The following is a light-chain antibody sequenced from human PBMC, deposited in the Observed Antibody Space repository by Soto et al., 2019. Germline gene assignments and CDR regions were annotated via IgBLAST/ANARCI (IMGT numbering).Light chain of an antibody. CDR2: GAS. V-gene: IGKV3-20*01. J-gene: IGKJ1*01. CDR1: QSVSSSY. Sequence: NILAQSPGRLSLYTGERATLSCRASQSVSSSYLAWYQQKPGQAPRLLIYGASSRATGIPDRFSGSGSGTDFTLPINRLEPEDFAVYYCQQYGSSPGTFGQWT. CDR3: QQYGSSPGT.